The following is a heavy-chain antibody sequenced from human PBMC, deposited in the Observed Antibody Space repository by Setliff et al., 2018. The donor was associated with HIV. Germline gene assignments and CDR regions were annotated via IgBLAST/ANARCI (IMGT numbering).Heavy chain of an antibody. D-gene: IGHD6-19*01. CDR1: GGSITSGHYY. J-gene: IGHJ5*02. Sequence: PSETLSLTCTDSGGSITSGHYYWAWICQPPGTGLEWIGNIINGVNTYYNPSLKSRVTISVDMSKNQFSLKLSSVTAADTAVYHCARPHSGRGGGAWFDPWGQGTLVTVSS. CDR3: ARPHSGRGGGAWFDP. CDR2: IINGVNT. V-gene: IGHV4-39*01.